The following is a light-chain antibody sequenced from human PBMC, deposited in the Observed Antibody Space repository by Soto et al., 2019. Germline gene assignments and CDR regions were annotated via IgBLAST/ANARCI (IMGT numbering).Light chain of an antibody. CDR1: QYINTR. Sequence: EIVLTQSPATLSSFPGDRVTLSCRASQYINTRLAWYQHRPGQAPRLLIYQTSIRAAGIPARFSASGTGTDFTLTISGLEPADLGVYYCQQRYNWPITFGQGTRLDIK. CDR3: QQRYNWPIT. CDR2: QTS. V-gene: IGKV3-11*01. J-gene: IGKJ5*01.